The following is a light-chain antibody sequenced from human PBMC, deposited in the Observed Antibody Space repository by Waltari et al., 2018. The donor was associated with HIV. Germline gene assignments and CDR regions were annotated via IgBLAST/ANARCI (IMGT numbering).Light chain of an antibody. CDR2: DAS. V-gene: IGKV3-20*01. CDR1: QSLSNSY. CDR3: QQYVSSPWT. Sequence: EVVLTQSPGTLSLSPGDRATLSCRASQSLSNSYLAWYQQKPGQAPRLLIYDASSRATGIPDKFSGSGSGTDFTLTISKLEPEDFAVYYCQQYVSSPWTFGQGTKVEIK. J-gene: IGKJ1*01.